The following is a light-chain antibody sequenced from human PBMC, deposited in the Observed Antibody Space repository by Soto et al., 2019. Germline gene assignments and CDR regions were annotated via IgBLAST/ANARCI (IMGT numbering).Light chain of an antibody. CDR2: EGN. CDR3: SSYTTNRGV. J-gene: IGLJ2*01. CDR1: SSDVGL. Sequence: QPVLTQPASVSGSPGQSITISCTGTSSDVGLVSWYQQYPAKAPRLMIYEGNKRPSGVSNRFSGSKSGNTASLTISGLQAEDEADYYCSSYTTNRGVFGRGTKLTVL. V-gene: IGLV2-14*02.